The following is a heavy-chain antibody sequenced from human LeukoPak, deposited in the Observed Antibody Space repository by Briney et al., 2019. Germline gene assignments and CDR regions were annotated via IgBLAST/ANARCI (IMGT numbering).Heavy chain of an antibody. Sequence: GESLKISCKGSGYTFSTYWIGWVRQMPGKGLEWMGIIYPSDSDTTYSPSFQGQVTISADKSISTAYLQWSSLKASDTAMYYCARQGKERSSSSSGYFDYWGQGTLVTVSS. CDR2: IYPSDSDT. CDR3: ARQGKERSSSSSGYFDY. D-gene: IGHD6-6*01. V-gene: IGHV5-51*01. J-gene: IGHJ4*02. CDR1: GYTFSTYW.